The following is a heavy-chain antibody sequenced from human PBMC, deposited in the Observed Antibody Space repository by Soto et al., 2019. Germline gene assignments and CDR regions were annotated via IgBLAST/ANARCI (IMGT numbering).Heavy chain of an antibody. Sequence: GGSLRLSCAASGFTFSNAWMSWVRQAPGKGLEWVGRIKSKTDGGTTDYAAPVKGGFTISREDSKNPLYLQMNSLKTEDTAVYYCATSLEYSGSYSAEYFQHWGQGTLVPVSS. J-gene: IGHJ1*01. CDR2: IKSKTDGGTT. CDR3: ATSLEYSGSYSAEYFQH. V-gene: IGHV3-15*01. CDR1: GFTFSNAW. D-gene: IGHD1-26*01.